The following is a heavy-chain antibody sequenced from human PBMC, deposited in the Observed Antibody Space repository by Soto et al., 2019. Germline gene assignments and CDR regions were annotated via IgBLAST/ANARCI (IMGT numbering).Heavy chain of an antibody. CDR3: ARDRDDYGSGNYYNRIDF. CDR1: GGIFSTYA. CDR2: IIPIFGTP. J-gene: IGHJ4*02. V-gene: IGHV1-69*01. D-gene: IGHD3-10*01. Sequence: QVQLVQSGAEVKKPGSSVKVSCKASGGIFSTYAISRLRQAPGQGLDWMGGIIPIFGTPNYAQRFQGRVTIIADESTTTSYMELSRLKSEDTAVYYCARDRDDYGSGNYYNRIDFWGQGTLVTVSS.